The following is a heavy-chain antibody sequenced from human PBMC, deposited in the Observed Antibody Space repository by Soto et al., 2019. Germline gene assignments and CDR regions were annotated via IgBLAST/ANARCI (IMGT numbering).Heavy chain of an antibody. CDR1: GFTFSSYG. CDR2: ISYDGSNK. V-gene: IGHV3-30*18. CDR3: AKGGYYYYGMDV. J-gene: IGHJ6*02. D-gene: IGHD3-16*01. Sequence: GGSLRLSCAASGFTFSSYGMHWVRQAPGKGLEWVAVISYDGSNKYYADSVKGRFTISRDNSKNTLYLQMNSLRAEDTAVYYCAKGGYYYYGMDVWGQGTTVTVSS.